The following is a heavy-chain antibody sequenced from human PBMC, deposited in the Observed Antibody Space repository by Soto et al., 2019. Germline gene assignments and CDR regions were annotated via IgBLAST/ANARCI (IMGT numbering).Heavy chain of an antibody. V-gene: IGHV3-23*01. CDR3: AKVAAQTWFGSFGGIDA. D-gene: IGHD3-10*01. CDR2: IKTGGIST. Sequence: GGSLRLSCAVSVFTFRNYAMTWVRQAPGKGLEWVSTIKTGGISTYYTDSVKGRFTISRDNSQSKLYLQINRLRAEDKAVYYCAKVAAQTWFGSFGGIDAWGQGTPVTVSS. CDR1: VFTFRNYA. J-gene: IGHJ5*02.